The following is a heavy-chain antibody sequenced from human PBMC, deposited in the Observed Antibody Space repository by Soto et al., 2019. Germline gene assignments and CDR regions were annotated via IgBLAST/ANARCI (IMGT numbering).Heavy chain of an antibody. CDR2: IYSGGST. CDR1: GFTVSSNY. CDR3: ARAIFRGYDFWSGYSYYFDY. V-gene: IGHV3-66*01. Sequence: GGSLRLSCAASGFTVSSNYMSWVRQAPGKGLEWVSVIYSGGSTYYADSVKGRFTISRDNSKNTLYFQMNSLRAEDTAVYYCARAIFRGYDFWSGYSYYFDYWGQGTLVTVSS. J-gene: IGHJ4*02. D-gene: IGHD3-3*01.